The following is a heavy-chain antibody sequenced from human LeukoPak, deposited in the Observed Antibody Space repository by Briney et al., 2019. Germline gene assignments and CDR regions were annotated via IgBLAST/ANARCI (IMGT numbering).Heavy chain of an antibody. Sequence: ASVKVSCRASGYTFTSYGISWVRRAPGQGLEWMGWVSAYNGNTNYAQKLQGRVTMTTDTSTSTAYMELRSLRSDDTAVYYCARGEWGYVTGPLDYWGQGTLVTVSS. J-gene: IGHJ4*02. CDR2: VSAYNGNT. V-gene: IGHV1-18*01. CDR1: GYTFTSYG. CDR3: ARGEWGYVTGPLDY. D-gene: IGHD2-15*01.